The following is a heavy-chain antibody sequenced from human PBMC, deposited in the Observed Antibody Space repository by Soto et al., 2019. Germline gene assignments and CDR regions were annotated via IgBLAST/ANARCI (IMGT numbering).Heavy chain of an antibody. J-gene: IGHJ4*02. CDR1: GGSISSGGYY. V-gene: IGHV4-31*03. CDR2: IYYSGST. CDR3: AKAPSRITIIVVVTLPDY. D-gene: IGHD3-22*01. Sequence: PSETLSLTCTVSGGSISSGGYYWSWIRQHPGKGLEWIGYIYYSGSTYYNPSLKRRVTISVDTSKNQLSLKLSSVTAADTAVYYCAKAPSRITIIVVVTLPDYWGQGTLVTVS.